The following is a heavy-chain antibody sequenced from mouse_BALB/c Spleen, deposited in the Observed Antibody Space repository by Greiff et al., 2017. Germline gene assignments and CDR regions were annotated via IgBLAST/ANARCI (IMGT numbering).Heavy chain of an antibody. V-gene: IGHV5-6*01. CDR1: GFTFSSYG. D-gene: IGHD2-1*01. CDR3: ARQDGNYWFAY. J-gene: IGHJ3*01. CDR2: ISSGGSYT. Sequence: EVKVVESGGDLVKPGGSLKLSCAASGFTFSSYGMSWVRQTPDKRLEWVATISSGGSYTYYPDSVKGRFTISRDNAKNTLYLQMSSLKSEDTAMYYCARQDGNYWFAYWGQGTLVTVSA.